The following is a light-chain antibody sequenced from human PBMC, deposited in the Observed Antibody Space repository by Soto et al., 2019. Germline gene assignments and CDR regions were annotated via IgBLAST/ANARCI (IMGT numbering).Light chain of an antibody. Sequence: EIVMTQSPATLSVSPGERATLSCRASQSVSSDLAWYHQKPGQAPRLLIYGASSRATGIPDRFSGSGSGTDFTLTISRLEPEDFAVYYCQQYGRSRTFGQGPKVDIK. J-gene: IGKJ1*01. CDR2: GAS. CDR1: QSVSSD. CDR3: QQYGRSRT. V-gene: IGKV3-20*01.